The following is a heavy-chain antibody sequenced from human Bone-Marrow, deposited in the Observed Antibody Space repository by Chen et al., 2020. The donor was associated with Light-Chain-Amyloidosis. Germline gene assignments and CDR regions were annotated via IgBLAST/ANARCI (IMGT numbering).Heavy chain of an antibody. Sequence: EVQLEQSGPEVKKPGESPKISCKGSGYTFPNYWIGWVRQMPVKGLEWMGVIYPDDSDARYSPSFEGQVTSSAYKSIPTAYLQWRSLKASDTAMYYCARRRDGYNFDYWGQGTLVTVSS. CDR3: ARRRDGYNFDY. D-gene: IGHD5-12*01. J-gene: IGHJ4*02. CDR1: GYTFPNYW. CDR2: IYPDDSDA. V-gene: IGHV5-51*01.